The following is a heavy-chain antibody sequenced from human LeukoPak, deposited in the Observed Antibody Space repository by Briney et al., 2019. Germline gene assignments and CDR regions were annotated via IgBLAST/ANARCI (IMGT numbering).Heavy chain of an antibody. CDR2: INQRGSEK. CDR1: GFIFSNYW. CDR3: ARLVVPPGNRRWYYEH. D-gene: IGHD2-2*01. J-gene: IGHJ4*02. V-gene: IGHV3-7*03. Sequence: PGGSLRLSCAASGFIFSNYWMAWVRQGPGEGPEWVANINQRGSEKYYVDSVRGRFTISRDNAKNSLDLQMNSLRVEDTAIYYCARLVVPPGNRRWYYEHWGQGTLVTVSS.